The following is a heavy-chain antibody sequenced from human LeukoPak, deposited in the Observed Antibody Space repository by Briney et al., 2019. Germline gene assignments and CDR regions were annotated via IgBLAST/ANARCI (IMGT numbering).Heavy chain of an antibody. CDR1: GFTFSSYG. D-gene: IGHD3-22*01. CDR3: AKRGYYYDSSGYYYFDY. CDR2: IWYDGSKK. V-gene: IGHV3-33*06. Sequence: PGRSLRLSCAASGFTFSSYGLHWVRQAPGKGLEWVALIWYDGSKKYYADSVKGRFTISRDNSKNTLYLQMNSLRAEDTAVYYCAKRGYYYDSSGYYYFDYWGQGTLVTVSS. J-gene: IGHJ4*02.